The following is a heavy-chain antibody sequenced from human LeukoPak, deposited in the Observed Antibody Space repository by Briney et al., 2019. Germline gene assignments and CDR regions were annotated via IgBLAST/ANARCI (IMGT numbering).Heavy chain of an antibody. CDR1: GGSVSSGSYY. CDR2: IYYSGST. Sequence: PSETLSLTCTVSGGSVSSGSYYWNWIRQPPGKVLEWIGYIYYSGSTNYNPSLKSRVTISVDTSKNQFSLKLSSVTAADTAVYYCARELRFLEWLRWFDPWGQGTLVTVSS. V-gene: IGHV4-61*01. D-gene: IGHD3-3*01. J-gene: IGHJ5*02. CDR3: ARELRFLEWLRWFDP.